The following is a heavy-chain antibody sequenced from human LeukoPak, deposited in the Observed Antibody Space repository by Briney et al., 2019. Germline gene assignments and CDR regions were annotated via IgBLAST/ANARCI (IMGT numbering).Heavy chain of an antibody. CDR3: ARGSPGYSSYYYYGMDV. Sequence: VASVKVSCKAFGYTFTGYGISWVRQAPGQGLEWMGIINPSGGSTSYAQKFQGRVTMTRDTSTSTVYMELSSLRSEDTAVYYCARGSPGYSSYYYYGMDVWGQGTTVTVSS. D-gene: IGHD6-13*01. CDR2: INPSGGST. J-gene: IGHJ6*02. V-gene: IGHV1-46*01. CDR1: GYTFTGYG.